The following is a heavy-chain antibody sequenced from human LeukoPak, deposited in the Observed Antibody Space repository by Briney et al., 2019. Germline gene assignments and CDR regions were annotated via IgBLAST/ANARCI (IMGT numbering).Heavy chain of an antibody. V-gene: IGHV4-61*02. Sequence: PSQTLTLTCTVSGGSISSGSYCWIWIRQPAGKRLEWIGRIYTSGSTNYNPSLKSRVTISVDTSKNQFSLKLSSVTAADTAVYYCARANMITFGGVIARLDAFDIWGQGTMVTVSS. CDR1: GGSISSGSYC. CDR2: IYTSGST. CDR3: ARANMITFGGVIARLDAFDI. D-gene: IGHD3-16*02. J-gene: IGHJ3*02.